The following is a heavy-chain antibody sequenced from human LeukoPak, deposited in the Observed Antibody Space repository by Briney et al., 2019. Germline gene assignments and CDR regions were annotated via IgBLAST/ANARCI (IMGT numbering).Heavy chain of an antibody. Sequence: GGSLRLSCAASGFTVSSNYMSWVRQAPGKGLEWVSVIYRGGSTYYADSVKGRFTISRDNSKNTLYLQMNSLRAEDTAVYYCARVQGHTMVREYYFDYWGQGTLVTVSS. CDR1: GFTVSSNY. CDR2: IYRGGST. V-gene: IGHV3-53*01. D-gene: IGHD3-10*01. CDR3: ARVQGHTMVREYYFDY. J-gene: IGHJ4*02.